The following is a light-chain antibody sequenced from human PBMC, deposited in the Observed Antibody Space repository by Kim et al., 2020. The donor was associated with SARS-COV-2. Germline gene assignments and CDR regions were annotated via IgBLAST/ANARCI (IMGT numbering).Light chain of an antibody. CDR2: KDN. CDR1: TLPEKQ. Sequence: VSPEQTARITCSEDTLPEKQPYWYQQKSGQAPRLVIYKDNERPSGIPGRFSGSSSGTTVTLTISGVQAEDDADYYCQSADGSGTYVFGTGTKVTVL. V-gene: IGLV3-25*03. J-gene: IGLJ1*01. CDR3: QSADGSGTYV.